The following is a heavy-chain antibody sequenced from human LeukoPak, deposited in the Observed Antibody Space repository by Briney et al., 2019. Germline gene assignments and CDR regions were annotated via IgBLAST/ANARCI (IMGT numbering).Heavy chain of an antibody. J-gene: IGHJ4*02. D-gene: IGHD3-22*01. CDR2: IKSKADGGIS. CDR3: TTTYHYDSSPGSFDY. CDR1: GFTFTSAW. V-gene: IGHV3-15*01. Sequence: PGGSLRLSCAASGFTFTSAWMNWVRQAPGKGLEWLGRIKSKADGGISDYAEPVKGRFTFSRDDSKNTLYLPMNSLKTEDTAVYYCTTTYHYDSSPGSFDYWGQGTLVTVSS.